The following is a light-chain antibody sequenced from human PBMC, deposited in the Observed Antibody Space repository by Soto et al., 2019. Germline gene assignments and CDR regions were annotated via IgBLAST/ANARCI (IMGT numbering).Light chain of an antibody. J-gene: IGLJ3*02. CDR1: SSDVGGYNY. Sequence: QSALTQPRSVSGSPGQSVTISCTGTSSDVGGYNYVSWYQQHPGKAPKLMIYDVSERSSGIPDRFSGSKSGNTASLTISGLQAEDEADYYCCSYAGRYSRVFGGGTKLTVL. CDR3: CSYAGRYSRV. CDR2: DVS. V-gene: IGLV2-11*01.